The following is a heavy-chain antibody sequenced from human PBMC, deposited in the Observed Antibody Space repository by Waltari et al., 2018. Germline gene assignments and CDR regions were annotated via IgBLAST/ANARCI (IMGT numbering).Heavy chain of an antibody. CDR2: IKSKTDGGTT. J-gene: IGHJ3*02. Sequence: EVQLVESGGGLVKPGGSLRLSCAASGFTFSNAWMSWLRPAPGKGLEWVGRIKSKTDGGTTDYAAPVKGRFTISRDDSKNTLYLQMNSLKTEDTAVYYCTSPARLRDAFDIWGQGTMVTVSS. CDR1: GFTFSNAW. D-gene: IGHD4-17*01. CDR3: TSPARLRDAFDI. V-gene: IGHV3-15*01.